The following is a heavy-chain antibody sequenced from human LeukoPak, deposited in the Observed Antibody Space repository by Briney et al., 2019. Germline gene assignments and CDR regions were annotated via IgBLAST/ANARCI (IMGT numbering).Heavy chain of an antibody. CDR2: IIPILGIA. CDR1: GGTFSSYA. CDR3: AREIVVSLPWTFDY. Sequence: SVKVSCKASGGTFSSYAISWVRQAPGQGLEWMGRIIPILGIANYAQKFQGRVTITADKSTRTAYMELSSLRSEDTAVYYCAREIVVSLPWTFDYWGQGTLVTVSS. J-gene: IGHJ4*02. D-gene: IGHD2-2*01. V-gene: IGHV1-69*04.